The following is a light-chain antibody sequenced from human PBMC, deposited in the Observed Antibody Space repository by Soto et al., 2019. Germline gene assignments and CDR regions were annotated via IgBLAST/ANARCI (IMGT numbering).Light chain of an antibody. CDR1: SSDIGGHKN. V-gene: IGLV2-14*01. CDR3: SSYTTTSTVV. J-gene: IGLJ2*01. Sequence: QSVLTQPASVSGSPGQSITVSCTGTSSDIGGHKNVSWYQQHPGKVPKLLIYEVSNRPSGVSNRFSGSKSGNTASLTVSGLQAEDEADYYCSSYTTTSTVVFGGGTKVTVL. CDR2: EVS.